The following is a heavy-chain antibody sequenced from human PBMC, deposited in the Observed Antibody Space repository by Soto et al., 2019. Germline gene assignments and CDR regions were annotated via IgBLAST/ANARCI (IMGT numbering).Heavy chain of an antibody. J-gene: IGHJ4*02. CDR3: AKDRGGFASGWEYFDF. V-gene: IGHV3-23*04. Sequence: DVQLVESGGGFVQPGGSLRVSCAASGFTFRSYTMGWVRQAPGKGLEWVSSVSGRGADTYYADSVKGRCTISRDNSKNPLYLQMNNLRGEDTAVSYCAKDRGGFASGWEYFDFWGQGTLGIVSS. CDR1: GFTFRSYT. D-gene: IGHD6-19*01. CDR2: VSGRGADT.